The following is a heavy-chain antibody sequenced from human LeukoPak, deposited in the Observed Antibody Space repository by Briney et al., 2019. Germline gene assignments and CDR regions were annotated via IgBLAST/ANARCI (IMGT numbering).Heavy chain of an antibody. D-gene: IGHD3-10*01. V-gene: IGHV4-59*08. Sequence: PSETLSLTCTVSGGSISSYYWSWIRQPPGKRLEWIGYTYYSGSTNYNPSLKSRVTISVDTSKNQFSLKLSSVTAADTAVYYCARGEGSHFDWGQGTLVSVSS. CDR2: TYYSGST. CDR3: ARGEGSHFD. CDR1: GGSISSYY. J-gene: IGHJ4*02.